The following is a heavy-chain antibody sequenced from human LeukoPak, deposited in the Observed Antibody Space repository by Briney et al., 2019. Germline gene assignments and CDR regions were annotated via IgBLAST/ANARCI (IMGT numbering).Heavy chain of an antibody. CDR2: INPNSGGT. V-gene: IGHV1-2*02. D-gene: IGHD2-2*01. Sequence: ASVKVSCKASGYTFTGYYMHWVRQAPGQGLEWMGWINPNSGGTNYAQKFQGRVTMTRDTSTSTAYMELSRLRSDDTAVYYCARDHTYCSSTSCYRFPDYWGQGTLVTVSS. CDR1: GYTFTGYY. J-gene: IGHJ4*02. CDR3: ARDHTYCSSTSCYRFPDY.